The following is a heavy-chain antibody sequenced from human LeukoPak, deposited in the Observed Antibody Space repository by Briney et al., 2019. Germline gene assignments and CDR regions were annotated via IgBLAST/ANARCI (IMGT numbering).Heavy chain of an antibody. CDR1: GFRFSSYG. D-gene: IGHD3-22*01. CDR3: AKDSSVYYYDSRNFDY. J-gene: IGHJ4*02. Sequence: GGSLRLSCEASGFRFSSYGMHWVRQAPGEGLEWVAFIRFDGNNKYYADSVKGRFTISRDNSKNTLYLQMNSLRAEDTAVYYCAKDSSVYYYDSRNFDYWGQGTLVTVSS. CDR2: IRFDGNNK. V-gene: IGHV3-30*02.